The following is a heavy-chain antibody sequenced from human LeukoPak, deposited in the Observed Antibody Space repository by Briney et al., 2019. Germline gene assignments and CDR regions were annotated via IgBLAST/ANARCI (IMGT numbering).Heavy chain of an antibody. Sequence: ASVKVSCKASGGTFSSYAISWVRQAPGQGLEWMGIINPSGGSTSYAQKFQGRVTMTRDTSTSTVYMELSSLRSEDTAVYYCARDGYYYDSSGYYPDYWGQGTLVTVSS. CDR1: GGTFSSYA. V-gene: IGHV1-46*01. CDR2: INPSGGST. D-gene: IGHD3-22*01. J-gene: IGHJ4*02. CDR3: ARDGYYYDSSGYYPDY.